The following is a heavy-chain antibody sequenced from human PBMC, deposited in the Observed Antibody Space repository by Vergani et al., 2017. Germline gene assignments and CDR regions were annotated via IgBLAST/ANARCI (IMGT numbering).Heavy chain of an antibody. D-gene: IGHD1-1*01. Sequence: EVQLVESGGGLLKPGDHVRLSCAVSGLNFNDAWMTWVRQAPGKGLEWLGRVISKKDGGRADYSPHVKGTITISRDDSKSYLYLQMNSLQTEDTALYYCVRVKGSNWNDHLYDIWVQGTLVTVS. V-gene: IGHV3-15*05. CDR1: GLNFNDAW. CDR2: VISKKDGGRA. CDR3: VRVKGSNWNDHLYDI. J-gene: IGHJ3*02.